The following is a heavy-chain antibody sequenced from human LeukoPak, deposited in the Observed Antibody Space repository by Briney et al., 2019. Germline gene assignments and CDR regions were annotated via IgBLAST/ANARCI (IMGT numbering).Heavy chain of an antibody. V-gene: IGHV3-7*05. CDR3: ARLASYYDMDV. CDR1: GFTFSSYW. CDR2: IKQDGSEK. Sequence: PGGSLRLSCAASGFTFSSYWMSWVCQAPGKGLEWVANIKQDGSEKYYVVSVKGRFTISRDTAKNSLYLQMNSLRAEDTAVYFCARLASYYDMDVWGQGTTVTVSS. J-gene: IGHJ6*02.